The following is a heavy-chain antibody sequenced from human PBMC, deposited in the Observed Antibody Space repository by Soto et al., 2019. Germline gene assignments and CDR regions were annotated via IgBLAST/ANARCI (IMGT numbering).Heavy chain of an antibody. CDR2: IYYSGST. J-gene: IGHJ4*02. CDR3: ATAPDEFDY. CDR1: GGSISSYY. V-gene: IGHV4-59*01. Sequence: PSETLSLTCTVSGGSISSYYWSWIRQPPGKGLEWIGYIYYSGSTNDNPSLKSRVTISVDKSKNQFSLKLSSVTAADTAVYYCATAPDEFDYRSQGTLVTVSS.